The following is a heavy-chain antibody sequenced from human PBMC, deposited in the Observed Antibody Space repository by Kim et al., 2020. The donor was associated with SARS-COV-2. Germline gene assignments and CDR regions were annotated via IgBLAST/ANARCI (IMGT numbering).Heavy chain of an antibody. CDR2: IIGGGSRT. D-gene: IGHD6-6*01. CDR1: GFTFSSYA. Sequence: GGSLRLSCAASGFTFSSYAMTWVRQAPGKGLEWVSSIIGGGSRTSYGDSVKGRFSISRDNSRNTLYLQMNNLRVEDTALYYGAKERLSTSVFTFDYWGQGALVTVSS. V-gene: IGHV3-23*01. CDR3: AKERLSTSVFTFDY. J-gene: IGHJ4*02.